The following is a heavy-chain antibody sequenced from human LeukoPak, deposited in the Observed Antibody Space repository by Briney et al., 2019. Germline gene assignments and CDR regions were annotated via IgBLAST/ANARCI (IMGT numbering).Heavy chain of an antibody. J-gene: IGHJ2*01. CDR2: ISYDGSNK. D-gene: IGHD4-17*01. V-gene: IGHV3-30*18. CDR3: AKDRAVTGYFDL. Sequence: GGSLRLSCAASGFTFSSYGMHWVRQAPGKGLEWVAVISYDGSNKYYADSVKGRFTISRDNSKNTLYLQMNSLRAEDTAVYYCAKDRAVTGYFDLWGRGTLVTVSS. CDR1: GFTFSSYG.